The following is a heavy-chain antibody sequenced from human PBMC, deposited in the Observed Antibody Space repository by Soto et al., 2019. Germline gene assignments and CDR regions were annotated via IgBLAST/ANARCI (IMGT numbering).Heavy chain of an antibody. Sequence: GGSLRLSCAASGFTFSGYSMNWVRQAPGKGLEWISYISTTSSSIYYADSVKGRFTISRDNAKNSLFLQMNSLRDEDTAVYYCARKGVAFDYWGQGALVTVSS. J-gene: IGHJ4*02. V-gene: IGHV3-48*02. CDR1: GFTFSGYS. CDR3: ARKGVAFDY. CDR2: ISTTSSSI. D-gene: IGHD3-3*01.